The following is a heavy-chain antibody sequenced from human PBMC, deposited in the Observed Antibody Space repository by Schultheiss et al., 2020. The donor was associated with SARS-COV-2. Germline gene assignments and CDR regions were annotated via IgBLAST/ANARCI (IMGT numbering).Heavy chain of an antibody. V-gene: IGHV1-2*02. CDR3: ARLFRGTPGSSPYFDL. CDR2: INPNSGGT. CDR1: GYTFTGYY. J-gene: IGHJ2*01. D-gene: IGHD2-2*01. Sequence: ASVKVSCKASGYTFTGYYMHWVRQAPGQGLEWMGWINPNSGGTNYAQKFQGRVTMTRDTSISTAYMELSRLRSDDTAVYYCARLFRGTPGSSPYFDLWGRGTLVTVSS.